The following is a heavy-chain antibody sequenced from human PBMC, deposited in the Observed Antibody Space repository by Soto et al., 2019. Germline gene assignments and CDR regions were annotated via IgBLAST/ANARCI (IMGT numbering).Heavy chain of an antibody. V-gene: IGHV3-15*07. CDR3: TAKIAAAYYYYGMDV. Sequence: GGSLRLSCAASGFTFSNAWMNWVRQAPGKGLEWVGRIKSKTDGGTTDYAAPVKGRFTISRDDSKNTLYLQMNSLKTEDTAVYYCTAKIAAAYYYYGMDVWGQGTTVTVSS. D-gene: IGHD6-13*01. CDR2: IKSKTDGGTT. J-gene: IGHJ6*02. CDR1: GFTFSNAW.